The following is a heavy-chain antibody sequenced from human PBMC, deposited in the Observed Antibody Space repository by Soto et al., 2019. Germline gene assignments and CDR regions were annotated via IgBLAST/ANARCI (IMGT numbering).Heavy chain of an antibody. CDR1: SGSISSSNW. J-gene: IGHJ5*02. Sequence: SETLSLTCAVSSGSISSSNWWSWVRQPPGKGLEWIGEIYHSGSTNYNPSLKSRVTISVDKSKNQFSLKLSSVTAADTAVYYCARDRAAAAAKGWFDPWGQGTLVTVSS. D-gene: IGHD6-13*01. CDR2: IYHSGST. V-gene: IGHV4-4*02. CDR3: ARDRAAAAAKGWFDP.